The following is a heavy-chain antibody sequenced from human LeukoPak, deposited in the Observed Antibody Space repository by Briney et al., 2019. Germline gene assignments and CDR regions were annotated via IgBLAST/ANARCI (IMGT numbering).Heavy chain of an antibody. Sequence: PGGSLRLSCAASGFTFSSYGMHWVRQAPGKGLVWVSRISSDGRSTSYADSVKGRFTISRDNAKNTLYLQMNSLRAEDTAVYYCARDGHYYYGMDVWGHGTTVTVSS. CDR3: ARDGHYYYGMDV. V-gene: IGHV3-74*01. J-gene: IGHJ6*02. CDR2: ISSDGRST. CDR1: GFTFSSYG.